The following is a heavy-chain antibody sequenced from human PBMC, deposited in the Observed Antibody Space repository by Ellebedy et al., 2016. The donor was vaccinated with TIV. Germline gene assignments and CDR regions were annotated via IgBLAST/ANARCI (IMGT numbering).Heavy chain of an antibody. D-gene: IGHD2-2*03. CDR3: ARLWIVGGGGMFDP. CDR2: IYYSGSS. J-gene: IGHJ5*02. Sequence: PSETLSLTCTVSGGSITGYYWSRIRQPPGKGLEWIGYIYYSGSSDYNPSLKSRVTMSVDTSERQFSPKLSSVTAADTAVYYCARLWIVGGGGMFDPWGQGTLVTVSS. V-gene: IGHV4-59*08. CDR1: GGSITGYY.